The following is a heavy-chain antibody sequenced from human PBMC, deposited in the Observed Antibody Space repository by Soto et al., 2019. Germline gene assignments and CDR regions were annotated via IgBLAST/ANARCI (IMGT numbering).Heavy chain of an antibody. CDR1: GGSISSSSYY. D-gene: IGHD2-2*02. CDR2: IYYSGST. J-gene: IGHJ6*03. V-gene: IGHV4-39*01. Sequence: SETLSLTCTVSGGSISSSSYYWGWIRQPPGKGLEWIGSIYYSGSTYYNPSLKSRVTISVDTSKNQFSLKLSSVTAADTAVYYCARHYTKPYYYYYMAVWGKGTTVTVSS. CDR3: ARHYTKPYYYYYMAV.